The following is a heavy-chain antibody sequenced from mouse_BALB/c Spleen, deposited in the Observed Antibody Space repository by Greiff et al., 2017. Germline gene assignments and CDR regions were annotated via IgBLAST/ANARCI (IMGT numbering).Heavy chain of an antibody. Sequence: VQLKQSGAELVKPGASVKLSCTASGFNIKDTYMHWVKQRPEQGLEWIGRIDPANGNTKYDPKFQGKATITADTSSNTAYLQLSSLTSEDTAVYYCARWLLRRSAMDYWGQGTSVTVSS. V-gene: IGHV14-3*02. J-gene: IGHJ4*01. D-gene: IGHD2-3*01. CDR1: GFNIKDTY. CDR2: IDPANGNT. CDR3: ARWLLRRSAMDY.